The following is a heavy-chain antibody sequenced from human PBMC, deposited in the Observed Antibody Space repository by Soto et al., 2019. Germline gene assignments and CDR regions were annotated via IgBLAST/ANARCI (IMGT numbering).Heavy chain of an antibody. CDR3: ARGFGVRFLEWLLLERYYYMDV. J-gene: IGHJ6*03. V-gene: IGHV4-34*01. CDR1: GGSFSGYY. Sequence: SETLSLTCAVYGGSFSGYYWSWIRQPPGKGLEWIGEINHSGSTNYNPSLKSRVTISVDTSKNQFSLKLSSVTAADTAVYYCARGFGVRFLEWLLLERYYYMDVWGKGTTVTVSS. D-gene: IGHD3-3*01. CDR2: INHSGST.